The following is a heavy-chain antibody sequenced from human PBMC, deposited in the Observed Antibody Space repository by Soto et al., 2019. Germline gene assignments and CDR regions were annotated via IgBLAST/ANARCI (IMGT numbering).Heavy chain of an antibody. Sequence: QVQLQQWGAGLLKPSETLSLTCAVYGGFVSSGSYYWSWIRQPPGKGLEWIGEMSHSGGTHFNPSRKSRVTISVDTSKNQVSLKMSSVTAAATALYYCARVERGTATTVVDAFDIWGPGTMVTFSS. D-gene: IGHD1-1*01. CDR1: GGFVSSGSYY. J-gene: IGHJ3*02. CDR2: MSHSGGT. V-gene: IGHV4-34*01. CDR3: ARVERGTATTVVDAFDI.